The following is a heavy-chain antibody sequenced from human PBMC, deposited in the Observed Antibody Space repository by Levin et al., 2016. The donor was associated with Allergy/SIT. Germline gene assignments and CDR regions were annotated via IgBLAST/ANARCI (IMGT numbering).Heavy chain of an antibody. CDR3: ARRFLPFGPTYYYDSSGYYSD. D-gene: IGHD3-22*01. Sequence: RQAPGKGLEWIGSIYYSGSTYYNPSLKSRVTISVDTSKNQFSLKLSSVTAADTAVYYCARRFLPFGPTYYYDSSGYYSDWGQGTLVTVSS. V-gene: IGHV4-39*01. J-gene: IGHJ4*02. CDR2: IYYSGST.